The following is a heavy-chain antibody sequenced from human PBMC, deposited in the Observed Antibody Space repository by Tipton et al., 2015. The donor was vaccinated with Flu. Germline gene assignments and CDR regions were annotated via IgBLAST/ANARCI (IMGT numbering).Heavy chain of an antibody. D-gene: IGHD2-8*01. CDR2: IYYSGST. CDR1: GGSISSHY. CDR3: ARQDHGLDV. Sequence: TLSLTCTVSGGSISSHYWSWIRQPPGKGLEWIGYIYYSGSTNYNPSLKSRVTISVDTSKNQFSLKLSSVTAADTAVYYCARQDHGLDVWGQGTTVSVS. J-gene: IGHJ6*02. V-gene: IGHV4-59*11.